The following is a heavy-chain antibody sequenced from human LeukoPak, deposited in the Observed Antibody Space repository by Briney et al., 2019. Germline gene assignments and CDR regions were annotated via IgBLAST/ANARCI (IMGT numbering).Heavy chain of an antibody. V-gene: IGHV5-51*01. CDR3: ARQSGYSYGPPDY. J-gene: IGHJ4*02. CDR1: FSFTSYW. D-gene: IGHD5-18*01. CDR2: IYPGDSDT. Sequence: GESLKISCKGLFSFTSYWIGWVRQMPGKGLEWMGVIYPGDSDTRYSPSFQGQVTISADKSISTAYLQWSSLKASDTAMYYCARQSGYSYGPPDYWGQGTLVTVSS.